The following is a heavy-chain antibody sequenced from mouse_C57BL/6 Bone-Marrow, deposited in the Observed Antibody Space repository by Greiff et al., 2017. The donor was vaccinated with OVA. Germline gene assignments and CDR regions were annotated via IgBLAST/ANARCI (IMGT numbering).Heavy chain of an antibody. D-gene: IGHD1-1*01. V-gene: IGHV14-4*01. CDR3: TTPRSSFYAMDY. CDR1: GFNIKDDY. J-gene: IGHJ4*01. CDR2: IDPENGDT. Sequence: VQLKQSGAELVRPGASVKLSCTASGFNIKDDYMHWVKQRPEQGLEWIGWIDPENGDTEYASKFQGKATITADPSSNTAYLQLSSLTSEDTAVYYCTTPRSSFYAMDYWGQGTSVTVSS.